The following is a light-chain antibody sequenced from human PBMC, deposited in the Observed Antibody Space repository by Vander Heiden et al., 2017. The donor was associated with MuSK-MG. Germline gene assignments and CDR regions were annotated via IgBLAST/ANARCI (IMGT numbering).Light chain of an antibody. J-gene: IGKJ4*01. CDR3: QQLNVYPHS. CDR1: QGISSY. Sequence: DIHLTQSPSFLSASVGDRVTITCRASQGISSYLAWYQQKPGKAPNLLIYAASTLQSGVPSRFSGSGSGTEFSLTISSLQPEDFATYYCQQLNVYPHSFGGGTKVEIK. CDR2: AAS. V-gene: IGKV1-9*01.